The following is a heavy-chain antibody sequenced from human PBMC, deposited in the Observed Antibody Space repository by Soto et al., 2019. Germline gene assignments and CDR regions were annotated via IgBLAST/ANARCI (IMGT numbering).Heavy chain of an antibody. Sequence: EVQLLESGGDLVQPGGSLRLSCAASGFTFSNYDMTWVRQVPGKGLEWVSTVTASGGSTCYADSAKGRFIISRDNSKNSLYLQMNSLRAEDTALYFCARILPASGTDSWGQGTLVTISS. CDR2: VTASGGST. J-gene: IGHJ5*01. D-gene: IGHD6-13*01. V-gene: IGHV3-23*01. CDR1: GFTFSNYD. CDR3: ARILPASGTDS.